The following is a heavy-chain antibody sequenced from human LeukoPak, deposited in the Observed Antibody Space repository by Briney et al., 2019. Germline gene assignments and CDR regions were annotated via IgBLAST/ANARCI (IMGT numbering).Heavy chain of an antibody. V-gene: IGHV4-61*02. Sequence: SQTLSLTCTVPSGSINSDGYYWSWIRQPAGKGLEWIGRVYSSGSANYSPSLKSRVIISIDTSKNQFSLRLSSVTAADTAVYYCARVYRKDVYNFDGFDIWGQGTMVTVS. CDR2: VYSSGSA. D-gene: IGHD5-24*01. CDR1: SGSINSDGYY. CDR3: ARVYRKDVYNFDGFDI. J-gene: IGHJ3*02.